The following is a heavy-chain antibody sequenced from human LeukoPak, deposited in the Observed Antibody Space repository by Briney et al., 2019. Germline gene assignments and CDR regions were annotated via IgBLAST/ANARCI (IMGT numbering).Heavy chain of an antibody. CDR3: AIRRTNYYGMDV. CDR2: IYYSGST. J-gene: IGHJ6*02. V-gene: IGHV4-59*12. Sequence: PSETLSLTCTVSGGSISSYYWSWIRQPPGKGLEWIGYIYYSGSTNYNPSLKSRVTISVDRSKNQFSLKLSSVTAADTAVYYCAIRRTNYYGMDVWGQGTTVTVSS. CDR1: GGSISSYY.